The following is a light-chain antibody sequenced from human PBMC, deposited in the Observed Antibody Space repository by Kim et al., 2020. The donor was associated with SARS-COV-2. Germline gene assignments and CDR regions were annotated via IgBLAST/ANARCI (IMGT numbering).Light chain of an antibody. J-gene: IGKJ3*01. V-gene: IGKV4-1*01. CDR2: WAS. Sequence: DIVMTQSPDSLAVSLGERATINCKSSQSVFYSSNKKNYLAWYQQKPGQPPKLLIYWASTRESGVPDRFSGSGSGTDFTLTISSLRAEDVAFYYCQQYYSIPGFTFGPGTKVDIK. CDR1: QSVFYSSNKKNY. CDR3: QQYYSIPGFT.